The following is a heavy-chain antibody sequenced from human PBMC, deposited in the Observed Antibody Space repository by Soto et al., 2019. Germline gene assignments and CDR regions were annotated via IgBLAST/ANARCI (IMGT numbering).Heavy chain of an antibody. V-gene: IGHV1-18*01. Sequence: VQLVQAGGEVKKHGASVNVSCKTSGYTFTNYGISWVRQAPGQGLEFMGWITTYNGNTNYAQKFQDRVTMTRDTSTSTAYMELRSLRSDDTAMYYCATFLQLRPLGYWGQGTLVTVSS. CDR3: ATFLQLRPLGY. CDR1: GYTFTNYG. D-gene: IGHD1-1*01. CDR2: ITTYNGNT. J-gene: IGHJ4*02.